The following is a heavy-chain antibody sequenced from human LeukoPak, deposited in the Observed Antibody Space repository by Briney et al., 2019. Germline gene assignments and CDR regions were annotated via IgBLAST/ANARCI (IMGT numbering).Heavy chain of an antibody. CDR1: GFTFSTYA. CDR3: AKGSNSASCSDSRWFDP. CDR2: IGGSGSST. V-gene: IGHV3-23*01. Sequence: GGSLRLSCVASGFTFSTYAMSWVRQAPGKGLEWVSAIGGSGSSTFYANSVRGRFTISRDNSKNTLYLQMSSQRAEDTAVYYCAKGSNSASCSDSRWFDPWGQGTLVTVSS. J-gene: IGHJ5*02. D-gene: IGHD2-2*01.